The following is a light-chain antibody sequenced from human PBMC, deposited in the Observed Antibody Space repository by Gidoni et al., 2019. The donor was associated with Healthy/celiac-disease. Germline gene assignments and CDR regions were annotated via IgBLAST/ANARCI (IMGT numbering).Light chain of an antibody. CDR2: DAS. V-gene: IGKV3-11*01. CDR1: QSVSSY. J-gene: IGKJ5*01. Sequence: WTQSPATLSLSPGERATLSCRASQSVSSYLAWYQQKPGQAPRILIYDASNRATGIPARFSGSGSGTDFTLTISSLEPEDFAVYYCPQRSNWPITFGQGTRLEIK. CDR3: PQRSNWPIT.